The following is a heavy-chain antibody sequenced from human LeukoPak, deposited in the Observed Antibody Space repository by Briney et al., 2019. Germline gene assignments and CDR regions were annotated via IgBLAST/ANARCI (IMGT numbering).Heavy chain of an antibody. Sequence: GGSLRLSCAASAFTFSSYWRSWVRQAQGKGLEWVANIKQDGSEKYYVDSVKGRFTISRDNAKNSLYLQMNSLRAADTAVYYCARDTYYSGGYVDYWGQGPLVTVSS. CDR3: ARDTYYSGGYVDY. J-gene: IGHJ4*02. CDR1: AFTFSSYW. V-gene: IGHV3-7*01. D-gene: IGHD3-22*01. CDR2: IKQDGSEK.